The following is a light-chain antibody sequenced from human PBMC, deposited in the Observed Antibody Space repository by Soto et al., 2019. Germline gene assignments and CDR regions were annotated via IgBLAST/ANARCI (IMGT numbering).Light chain of an antibody. CDR2: KIS. Sequence: DIVVTQTPLSSPVTLGQPAAISCRSSQSLVHSDGNTYLSWLQQRPGQAPRLLLYKISNRVSGVPDRSRGSGSGTDFTLTINSLQAEDVAVYYCQQYYSTPPTFGQGTKVDIK. CDR1: QSLVHSDGNTY. V-gene: IGKV2-24*01. J-gene: IGKJ1*01. CDR3: QQYYSTPPT.